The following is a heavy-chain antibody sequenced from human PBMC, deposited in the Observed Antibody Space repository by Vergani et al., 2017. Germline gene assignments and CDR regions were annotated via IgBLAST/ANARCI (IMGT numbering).Heavy chain of an antibody. CDR3: AKVLVVFVNWYFDL. Sequence: VQLVESGGGLVKPGGSLRLSCAASGFTFSSYSMNWVRQAPGKGLEWVAFIRYDGSNKYYADSVKGRFTISRDNSKNTLYLQMNSLRAEDTAVYYCAKVLVVFVNWYFDLWGRGTLVTVSS. V-gene: IGHV3-30*02. D-gene: IGHD2-21*01. J-gene: IGHJ2*01. CDR1: GFTFSSYS. CDR2: IRYDGSNK.